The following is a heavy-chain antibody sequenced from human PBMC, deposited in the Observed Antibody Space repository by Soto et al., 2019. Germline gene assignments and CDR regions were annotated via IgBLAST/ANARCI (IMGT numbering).Heavy chain of an antibody. CDR2: IIPIFGTA. CDR3: GREDGDQGDGVGRENYYYGMDV. CDR1: GGTFSSYA. J-gene: IGHJ6*02. D-gene: IGHD2-21*02. V-gene: IGHV1-69*13. Sequence: SVKVSCKASGGTFSSYAISWVRQAPGQGLEWMGGIIPIFGTANYAQKFQGRVTITADESTSTAYMELSSLRSEDTAVYYCGREDGDQGDGVGRENYYYGMDVWGQGNTVTVS.